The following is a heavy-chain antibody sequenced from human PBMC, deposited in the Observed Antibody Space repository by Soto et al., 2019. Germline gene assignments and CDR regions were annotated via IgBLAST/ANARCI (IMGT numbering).Heavy chain of an antibody. J-gene: IGHJ4*02. D-gene: IGHD1-1*01. CDR1: GFPFSNSA. CDR2: ISGSGGST. V-gene: IGHV3-23*01. CDR3: AKDNTGWVHPPSFDY. Sequence: GGSLRLSCAASGFPFSNSAMTWVRQAPGKGLEWVSAISGSGGSTYYADSVKGRFTISRGNSENTLYLQMNSLRAEDTAVYYCAKDNTGWVHPPSFDYWGQGTLVTVSS.